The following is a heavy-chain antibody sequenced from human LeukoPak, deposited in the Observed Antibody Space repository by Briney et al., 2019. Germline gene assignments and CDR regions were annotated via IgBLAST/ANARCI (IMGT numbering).Heavy chain of an antibody. V-gene: IGHV1-8*03. J-gene: IGHJ5*02. D-gene: IGHD3-10*01. CDR1: GYTFTSYD. Sequence: ASVKVSCKASGYTFTSYDINWVRQATGQGLEWMGWRNPNSGNTGYAQKFQGRVTITRSTSIRTAYMELSSLRSEDTAVYYCARDYYGSGSYYTKYNWFDPWGQGTLVTVSS. CDR2: RNPNSGNT. CDR3: ARDYYGSGSYYTKYNWFDP.